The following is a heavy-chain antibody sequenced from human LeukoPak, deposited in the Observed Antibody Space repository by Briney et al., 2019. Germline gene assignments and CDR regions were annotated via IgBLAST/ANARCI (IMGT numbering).Heavy chain of an antibody. Sequence: GSLRLSCAASGFTFSSYAMSWVRQAPGKGLEWVSAISGSGGSTYYADSVKGRFTISRDNSKNTLYLQMNSLRAEDTAVYYCAKDRTYGGSYYGDFQHWGQGTLVTVSS. D-gene: IGHD1-26*01. CDR3: AKDRTYGGSYYGDFQH. CDR1: GFTFSSYA. CDR2: ISGSGGST. V-gene: IGHV3-23*01. J-gene: IGHJ1*01.